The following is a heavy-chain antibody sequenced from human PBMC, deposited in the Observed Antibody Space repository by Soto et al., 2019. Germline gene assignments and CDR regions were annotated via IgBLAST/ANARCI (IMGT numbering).Heavy chain of an antibody. D-gene: IGHD4-17*01. Sequence: GASVKVSCKASGGTFSSYAISWVRQAPGQGLEWMGGIIPIFGTANYAQKFQGRVTITADESTSTAYMELSSLRSEDTAVYYCARRYGGNSGQYYYYYYGMDVWGQGTTVTAP. J-gene: IGHJ6*02. CDR2: IIPIFGTA. V-gene: IGHV1-69*13. CDR3: ARRYGGNSGQYYYYYYGMDV. CDR1: GGTFSSYA.